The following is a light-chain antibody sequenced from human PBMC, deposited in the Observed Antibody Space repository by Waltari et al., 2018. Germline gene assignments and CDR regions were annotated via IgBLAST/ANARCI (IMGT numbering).Light chain of an antibody. V-gene: IGKV1-5*03. J-gene: IGKJ4*01. Sequence: DIQMTQSPSTLSASVGAPVNITCRARQNINNWLAWYQQKSGKSPKLLIYQASTLESGVPSRFSGSGSGTEFTLTISSLQPDDFATYYCQQYNYYFGGGTKVEIK. CDR1: QNINNW. CDR3: QQYNYY. CDR2: QAS.